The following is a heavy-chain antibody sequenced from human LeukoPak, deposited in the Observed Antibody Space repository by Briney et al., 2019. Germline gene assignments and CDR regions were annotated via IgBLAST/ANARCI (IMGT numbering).Heavy chain of an antibody. J-gene: IGHJ3*01. CDR2: IHSGGNT. CDR3: ARDHRPLNYYDTSGGLDV. CDR1: GFTVSSNY. D-gene: IGHD3-22*01. Sequence: GGCLRLSCAASGFTVSSNYMSWVRQAPGKGLEWVSYIHSGGNTYYADSVKGRFTISRDNSKNTLYLQMNSLRAEDTAVYYCARDHRPLNYYDTSGGLDVWGQGTMVTVSS. V-gene: IGHV3-66*01.